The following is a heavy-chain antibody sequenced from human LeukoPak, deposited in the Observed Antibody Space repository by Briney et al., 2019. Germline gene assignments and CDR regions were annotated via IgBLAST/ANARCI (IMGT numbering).Heavy chain of an antibody. CDR3: ARGGYCSGGSCYSGTFDY. V-gene: IGHV1-18*01. Sequence: ASVKVSCKASGYTFTSYGISWVRQAPGQGLEWMGWISAYTGNTNYAQKLQGRVTMTTDTSTSTAYMELRSLRSDDTAVYYCARGGYCSGGSCYSGTFDYWGQGTLVTVSS. D-gene: IGHD2-15*01. CDR2: ISAYTGNT. J-gene: IGHJ4*02. CDR1: GYTFTSYG.